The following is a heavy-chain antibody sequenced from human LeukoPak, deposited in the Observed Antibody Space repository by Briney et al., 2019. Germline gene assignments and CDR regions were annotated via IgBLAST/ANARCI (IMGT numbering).Heavy chain of an antibody. D-gene: IGHD5-18*01. Sequence: PGRSLRLSCAASGFTFSSYGMHWVRQAPGEGLEWVAVISYDGSNKYYADSVKGRFTISRDNSKNTLYLQMNSLRAEDTAVYYCAKDHVWIQLWSSWVDYWGQGTLVTVSS. J-gene: IGHJ4*02. CDR1: GFTFSSYG. CDR2: ISYDGSNK. V-gene: IGHV3-30*18. CDR3: AKDHVWIQLWSSWVDY.